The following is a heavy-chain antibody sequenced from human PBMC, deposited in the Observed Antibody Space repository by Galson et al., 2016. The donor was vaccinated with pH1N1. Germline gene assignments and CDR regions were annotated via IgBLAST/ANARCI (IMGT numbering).Heavy chain of an antibody. J-gene: IGHJ5*02. D-gene: IGHD2-21*01. CDR3: ARGLLSGFDP. V-gene: IGHV5-51*03. CDR1: GYKLTTYW. Sequence: QSGAEVKKPGESLKISCEVFGYKLTTYWIGWVRQMPGKGLEWMGIIYPDDSDTRYNPAFQGQVTISVDKSINTAYLQWNSLKASDTAIYYCARGLLSGFDPWGQGTLVIVSS. CDR2: IYPDDSDT.